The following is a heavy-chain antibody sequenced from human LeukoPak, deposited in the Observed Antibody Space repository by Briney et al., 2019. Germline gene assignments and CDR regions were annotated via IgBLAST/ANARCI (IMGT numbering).Heavy chain of an antibody. V-gene: IGHV4-59*01. D-gene: IGHD5-18*01. CDR1: GGSISSYY. CDR3: ARSRSGYSYDHAAFDI. CDR2: IYYSGST. Sequence: PSETLSLTCTVSGGSISSYYWSWIRQPPGKGLEWIGYIYYSGSTNYNPSLKSRVTISVDTSKNQFSLKLSSVTAVDTAVYYCARSRSGYSYDHAAFDIWGQGTMVTVSS. J-gene: IGHJ3*02.